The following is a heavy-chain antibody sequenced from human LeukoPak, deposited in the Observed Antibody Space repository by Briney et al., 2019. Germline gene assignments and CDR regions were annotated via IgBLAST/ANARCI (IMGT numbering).Heavy chain of an antibody. V-gene: IGHV3-48*01. CDR3: ARDSITIFGVVNY. D-gene: IGHD3-3*01. Sequence: GGSLRLSCAASGFTFSSYSMNWVRQAPGKGLEWVSYISSSSTIYYADSVKGRFTISRDNAKKSLYLQMNSLRAEDTAVYYCARDSITIFGVVNYWGQGTLVTVSS. CDR2: ISSSSTI. CDR1: GFTFSSYS. J-gene: IGHJ4*02.